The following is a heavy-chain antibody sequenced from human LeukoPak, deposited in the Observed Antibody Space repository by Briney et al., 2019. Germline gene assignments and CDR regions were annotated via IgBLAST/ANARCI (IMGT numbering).Heavy chain of an antibody. CDR1: GFTFSNAW. J-gene: IGHJ4*02. D-gene: IGHD2-2*01. CDR3: TTETLLGCCSSTSCYAFDY. V-gene: IGHV3-15*01. CDR2: IKSKTDGGTT. Sequence: GGSLRLSCAASGFTFSNAWMTWVRQAPGKGLEWVGRIKSKTDGGTTDYAAPVKGRFTISRDDSKNTLYVQMNSLKTEDTAVYYCTTETLLGCCSSTSCYAFDYWGQGTLVTVSS.